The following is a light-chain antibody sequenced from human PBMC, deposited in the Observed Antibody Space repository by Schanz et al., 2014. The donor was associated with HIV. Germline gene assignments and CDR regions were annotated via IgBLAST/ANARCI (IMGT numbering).Light chain of an antibody. CDR1: QSISNN. J-gene: IGKJ4*01. CDR3: QQRDNWPLT. V-gene: IGKV3-11*01. CDR2: DAS. Sequence: EIVMTQSPATLSVSPGERATLSCRASQSISNNLAWYQHKPGQAPRLLIYDASNRATGIPARFSGSGSGTDFTLTISSLEPEDSAVYYCQQRDNWPLTFGGGTKVEIK.